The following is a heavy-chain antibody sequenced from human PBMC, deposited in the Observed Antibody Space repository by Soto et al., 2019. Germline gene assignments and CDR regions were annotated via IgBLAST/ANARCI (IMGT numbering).Heavy chain of an antibody. V-gene: IGHV1-3*01. CDR3: ARRGAYYYDSSGYYYGPYFDY. CDR1: GYTFTSYA. CDR2: INAGNGNT. D-gene: IGHD3-22*01. Sequence: GASVKVSCKASGYTFTSYARHWVRQAPGQRLEWMGWINAGNGNTKYSQKFQGRVTITRDTSASTAYMELSSLRSEDTAVYYCARRGAYYYDSSGYYYGPYFDYWGQGTLVTVSS. J-gene: IGHJ4*02.